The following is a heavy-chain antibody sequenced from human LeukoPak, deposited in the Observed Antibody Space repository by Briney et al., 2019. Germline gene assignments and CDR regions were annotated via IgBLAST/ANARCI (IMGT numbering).Heavy chain of an antibody. CDR2: LRYDGSNK. D-gene: IGHD2-2*01. V-gene: IGHV3-30*02. Sequence: GGSLRLSCAASGFTFSTYGMHWVRQAPGKGLEWVAFLRYDGSNKYYADSVKGQFTISRDNSKNTLYLQMNSLRAEDTAVYYCAKDVVNCGSTSCYFYYYMDVWGKGTTVTVSS. J-gene: IGHJ6*03. CDR3: AKDVVNCGSTSCYFYYYMDV. CDR1: GFTFSTYG.